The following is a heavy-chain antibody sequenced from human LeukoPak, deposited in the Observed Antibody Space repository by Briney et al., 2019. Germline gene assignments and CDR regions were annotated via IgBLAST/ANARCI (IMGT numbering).Heavy chain of an antibody. Sequence: GASVKVSCKASGYTFRNYGITWVRQAPGQGLEWMGWISAYNGDTHYAQNLQGRVTMTTDTSTSTAYMELRSLGSDDTAVYYCARDPTNTSGYYAYFDYWGQGTLVTVSS. V-gene: IGHV1-18*01. D-gene: IGHD5-12*01. CDR3: ARDPTNTSGYYAYFDY. J-gene: IGHJ4*02. CDR2: ISAYNGDT. CDR1: GYTFRNYG.